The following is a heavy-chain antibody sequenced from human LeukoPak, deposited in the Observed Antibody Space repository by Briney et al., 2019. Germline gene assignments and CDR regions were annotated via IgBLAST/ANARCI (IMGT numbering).Heavy chain of an antibody. J-gene: IGHJ5*02. Sequence: GGSLRLSCAASGFTFSSYEMNRVRQAPGKGLEWVSYISSSGSAKYYADSVKGRFTISRDSAKNSLYLQMNSLRAEDTAVYYCASGGNWFDPWGQGTLVTVTS. CDR3: ASGGNWFDP. V-gene: IGHV3-48*03. CDR2: ISSSGSAK. CDR1: GFTFSSYE.